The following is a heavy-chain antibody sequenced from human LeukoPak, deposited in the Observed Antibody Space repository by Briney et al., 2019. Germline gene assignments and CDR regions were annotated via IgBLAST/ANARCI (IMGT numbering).Heavy chain of an antibody. CDR2: IYYRGNT. D-gene: IGHD5-18*01. Sequence: SETLSLTCTVSGGSISSTSYYWGWIRQPPGEGLEWIGSIYYRGNTYYNPSFKSRVTMSVDTSKNQFSLKLSSVTSADTAVYYCARRAYNYGMYYFDYWGQGTLVTVSS. CDR3: ARRAYNYGMYYFDY. V-gene: IGHV4-39*01. CDR1: GGSISSTSYY. J-gene: IGHJ4*02.